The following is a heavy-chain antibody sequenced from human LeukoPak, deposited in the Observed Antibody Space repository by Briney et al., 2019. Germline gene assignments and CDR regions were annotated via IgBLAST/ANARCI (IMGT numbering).Heavy chain of an antibody. CDR2: ISDGGVGT. J-gene: IGHJ6*02. V-gene: IGHV3-23*01. D-gene: IGHD3-10*01. CDR3: AKKSGSGSDHYYYYGLRV. CDR1: GFTFSSYA. Sequence: PGGSLRLSCAASGFTFSSYAMSWVRQAPGKGLEWVSIISDGGVGTYYADSVKGRFTISRDNSKNTLYLQMKNLRAEDTAVYYCAKKSGSGSDHYYYYGLRVWGQGTTVTVAS.